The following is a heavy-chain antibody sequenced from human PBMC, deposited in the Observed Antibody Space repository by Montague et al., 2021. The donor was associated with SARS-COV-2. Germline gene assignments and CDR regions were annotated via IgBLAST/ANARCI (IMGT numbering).Heavy chain of an antibody. D-gene: IGHD5-18*01. V-gene: IGHV4-39*01. CDR3: VRREYSYGWGD. CDR2: VDYSGNT. J-gene: IGHJ4*02. CDR1: GGPISGSSDY. Sequence: SETLSLTCTVTGGPISGSSDYWGWIRQSPGQGLEWIASVDYSGNTYYSPSRKSRLTISVDTSKNPFSLKLNSVTAADAALYYCVRREYSYGWGDWGQGTLVTVSS.